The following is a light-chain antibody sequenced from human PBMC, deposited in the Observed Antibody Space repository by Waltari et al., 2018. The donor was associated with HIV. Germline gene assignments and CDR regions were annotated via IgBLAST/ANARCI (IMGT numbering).Light chain of an antibody. CDR1: QSVSNN. J-gene: IGKJ1*01. Sequence: EVLMTQSPATLSVSPGDRATLSCRASQSVSNNLAWYQQKPGQAPRLLIYGASTRATGIPARFSGSGAGTKFSLTISSLQSEDFAVYYCQQYNDWPPWTFGQGTTVEIK. V-gene: IGKV3-15*01. CDR2: GAS. CDR3: QQYNDWPPWT.